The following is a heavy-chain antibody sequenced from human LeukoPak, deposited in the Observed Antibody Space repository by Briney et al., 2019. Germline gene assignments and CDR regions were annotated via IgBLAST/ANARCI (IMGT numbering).Heavy chain of an antibody. V-gene: IGHV4-38-2*02. J-gene: IGHJ3*02. Sequence: SETLSLTCTVSGYSISSGYYWGWIRQPPGKGLEWIGSIYHSGITYYNPSLKSRVTISGDTSKNQFSLKLSSVTAADTAVYYCARETTVVTPGRSDVFDIWGQGTMVTVSS. CDR2: IYHSGIT. D-gene: IGHD4-23*01. CDR3: ARETTVVTPGRSDVFDI. CDR1: GYSISSGYY.